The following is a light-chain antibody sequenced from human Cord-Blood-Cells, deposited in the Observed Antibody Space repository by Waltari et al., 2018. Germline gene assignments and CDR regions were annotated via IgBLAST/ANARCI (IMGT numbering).Light chain of an antibody. CDR3: SSYAGSNNFV. CDR2: EVS. CDR1: SRDVGGYNY. Sequence: QSALPQPPSASASPGPSLPSPSTHTSRDVGGYNYVSWYQQHPGKAPKLLIYEVSKRPSGVPDRFSGSKSGNTASLTVSGLQAEDEADYYCSSYAGSNNFVFGTGTKVTVL. V-gene: IGLV2-8*01. J-gene: IGLJ1*01.